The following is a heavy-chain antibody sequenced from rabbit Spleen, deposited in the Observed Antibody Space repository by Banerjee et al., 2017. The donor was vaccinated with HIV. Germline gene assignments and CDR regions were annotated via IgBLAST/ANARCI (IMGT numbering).Heavy chain of an antibody. CDR3: ARDLTDVIGWNFGW. V-gene: IGHV1S40*01. Sequence: QSLQESGGDLVKPGASLTLTCTASGFSFSSGYYMCWVRQAPGKGLEWVACIYTGDRTTYYASWAKGRFTISKTSSTTVTLQMTSLTAADTATYFCARDLTDVIGWNFGWWGQGTLVTVS. CDR2: IYTGDRTT. CDR1: GFSFSSGYY. D-gene: IGHD1-1*01. J-gene: IGHJ4*01.